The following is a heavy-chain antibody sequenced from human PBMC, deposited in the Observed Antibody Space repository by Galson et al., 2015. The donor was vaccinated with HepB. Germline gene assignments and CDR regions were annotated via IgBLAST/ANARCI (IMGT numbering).Heavy chain of an antibody. V-gene: IGHV1-46*01. CDR3: ARDSRGYSYGYRPPPSILFDY. CDR1: GYTFTSYY. CDR2: INPSGGST. Sequence: SVKVSCKASGYTFTSYYMHWVRQAPGQGLEWMGIINPSGGSTSYAQKFQGRVTMTRDTSTSTVYMELSSLRSEDTAVYYCARDSRGYSYGYRPPPSILFDYWGQGTLVTVSS. J-gene: IGHJ4*02. D-gene: IGHD5-18*01.